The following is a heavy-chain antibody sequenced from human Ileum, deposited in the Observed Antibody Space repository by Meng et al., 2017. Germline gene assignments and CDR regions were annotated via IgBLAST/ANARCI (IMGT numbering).Heavy chain of an antibody. CDR2: MNTDKGNT. CDR1: GYTFTTYG. J-gene: IGHJ4*02. CDR3: AREGAYNGGDY. D-gene: IGHD1-1*01. Sequence: QVQLVQSGAEVKYPGSSVTVSCKASGYTFTTYGISWVRQAPGQGLEWMGWMNTDKGNTNYAQKFQGRVTMTRDTSTSTAYMELRSLRSDDTAVYYCAREGAYNGGDYWGQGTLVTVSS. V-gene: IGHV1-18*01.